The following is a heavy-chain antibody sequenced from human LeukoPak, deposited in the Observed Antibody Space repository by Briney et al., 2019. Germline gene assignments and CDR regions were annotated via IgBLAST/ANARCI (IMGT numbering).Heavy chain of an antibody. D-gene: IGHD2-2*01. CDR3: ASLYCSNISCSIGKGDY. J-gene: IGHJ4*02. Sequence: ASVKVSCKSSGYTFTGYYMRWVRQAPGQGLEWMGWINSNSGGTNYAQKFQGRVTMTRDTSISTAYMELSSLRSDDTAVYYCASLYCSNISCSIGKGDYWGQGTLVTVSS. CDR2: INSNSGGT. CDR1: GYTFTGYY. V-gene: IGHV1-2*02.